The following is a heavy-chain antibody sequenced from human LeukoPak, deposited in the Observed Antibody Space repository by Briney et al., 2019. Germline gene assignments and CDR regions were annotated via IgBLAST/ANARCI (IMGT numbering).Heavy chain of an antibody. J-gene: IGHJ5*02. CDR1: GFIVSSHY. Sequence: GGSLRLSCAVSGFIVSSHYMTWVRLAPGKGLEWVSVIYRDGSTFYTDSVRGRFTISRDNFKNTLYLQMDRLGPEDTGLYYCAHLPISWGQGTLVTVSS. CDR3: AHLPIS. V-gene: IGHV3-66*02. CDR2: IYRDGST.